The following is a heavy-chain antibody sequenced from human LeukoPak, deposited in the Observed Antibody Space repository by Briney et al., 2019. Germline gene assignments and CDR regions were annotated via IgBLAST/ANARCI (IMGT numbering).Heavy chain of an antibody. V-gene: IGHV3-30*18. CDR3: AKTNGHYDFWSGYYPWDDY. CDR1: GFTFSSYG. Sequence: RSGGSLRLSCAASGFTFSSYGMHWVRQAPGKGLEWVAVISYDGSNKYYADSVKGRFTISRDNSKNTLYLQMNSLRAEDTAVYYCAKTNGHYDFWSGYYPWDDYWGQGTLVTVSS. J-gene: IGHJ4*02. CDR2: ISYDGSNK. D-gene: IGHD3-3*01.